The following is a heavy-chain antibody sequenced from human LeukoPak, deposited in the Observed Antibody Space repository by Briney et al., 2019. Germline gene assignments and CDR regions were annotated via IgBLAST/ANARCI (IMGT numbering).Heavy chain of an antibody. Sequence: SETLSLTCAVSGGSISSSNWWSWVRQPPGKGLEWIGEIYHSGSTNYNPSLKSRVTISVDKSKNQFSLKLSSVTAADTAVYYCARLTSRVATIGGKKAFDIWGQGTMVTVSS. D-gene: IGHD5-12*01. CDR2: IYHSGST. CDR1: GGSISSSNW. J-gene: IGHJ3*02. V-gene: IGHV4-4*02. CDR3: ARLTSRVATIGGKKAFDI.